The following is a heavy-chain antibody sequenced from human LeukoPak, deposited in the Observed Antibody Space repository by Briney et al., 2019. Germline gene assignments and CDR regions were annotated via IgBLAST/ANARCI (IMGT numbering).Heavy chain of an antibody. Sequence: PGGSLRLSCAASGFTFSDYYMSWIRQAPGKGLEWVSYISSSSSYTNYADSVKGRFTISRDNAKNSLYLQMNSLRAEDTAVYYCARDHEGLWGDYVGYWGQGTLVTVSS. CDR1: GFTFSDYY. V-gene: IGHV3-11*06. J-gene: IGHJ4*02. CDR3: ARDHEGLWGDYVGY. D-gene: IGHD7-27*01. CDR2: ISSSSSYT.